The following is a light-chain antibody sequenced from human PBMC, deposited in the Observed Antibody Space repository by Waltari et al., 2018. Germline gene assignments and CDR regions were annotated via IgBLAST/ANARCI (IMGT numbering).Light chain of an antibody. J-gene: IGLJ3*02. Sequence: QSALTQPSSVSGPHGQSVTISCTGTSNDVGASNYVSWHQQHPGKAPKLMIYDVSKRPSGVPDRFSASKSGNTASLTISGLQAEDEADYYCCSYTGTYTHWVFGGGTKLTVL. CDR2: DVS. V-gene: IGLV2-11*01. CDR3: CSYTGTYTHWV. CDR1: SNDVGASNY.